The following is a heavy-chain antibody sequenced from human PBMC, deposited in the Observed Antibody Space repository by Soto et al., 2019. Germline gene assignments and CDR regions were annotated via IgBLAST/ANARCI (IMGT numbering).Heavy chain of an antibody. Sequence: ASVKVSCKASGGTFSSYAISWVRQAPGQGLEWMGGIIPIFGTANYAQKFQGRVTITADESTSTAYMELSSLRSEDTAVYYCARDLRVYYDSSGYYYYYGMDVWGQGTTGTVSS. CDR2: IIPIFGTA. V-gene: IGHV1-69*13. D-gene: IGHD3-22*01. J-gene: IGHJ6*02. CDR3: ARDLRVYYDSSGYYYYYGMDV. CDR1: GGTFSSYA.